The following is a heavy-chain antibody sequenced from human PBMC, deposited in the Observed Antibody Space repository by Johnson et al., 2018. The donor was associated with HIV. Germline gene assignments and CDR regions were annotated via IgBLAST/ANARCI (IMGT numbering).Heavy chain of an antibody. CDR2: ISYDGSNK. CDR3: AKDSMGYNWNQFEAFDI. D-gene: IGHD1-20*01. V-gene: IGHV3-30-3*01. Sequence: QMQLVESGGGVVQPGRSLRLSCAASGFTFSSYAMHWVRQAPGKGLEWVAVISYDGSNKYYADSVKGRFTISRDNSKNTLYLQMNSLRAEDTAVYYCAKDSMGYNWNQFEAFDIWGQGTMVTVSS. J-gene: IGHJ3*02. CDR1: GFTFSSYA.